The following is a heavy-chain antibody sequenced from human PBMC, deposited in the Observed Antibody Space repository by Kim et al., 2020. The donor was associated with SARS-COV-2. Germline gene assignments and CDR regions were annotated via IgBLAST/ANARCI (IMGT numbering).Heavy chain of an antibody. CDR3: ASSGAAALFDY. V-gene: IGHV4-34*01. CDR1: GGSFSGYY. Sequence: SETLSLTCAVYGGSFSGYYWSWIRQPPGKGLEWIGEINHSGSTNYNPSLKSRVTISVDTSKNQFSLKLSSVTAADTAVYYCASSGAAALFDYWGQGTLVTVSS. J-gene: IGHJ4*02. D-gene: IGHD6-13*01. CDR2: INHSGST.